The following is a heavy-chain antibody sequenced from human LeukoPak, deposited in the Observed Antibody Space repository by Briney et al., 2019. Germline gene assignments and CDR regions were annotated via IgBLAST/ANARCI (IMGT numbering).Heavy chain of an antibody. V-gene: IGHV1-69*13. CDR3: ARDRMTGRYCSSTSCLSLIDY. Sequence: SAKVSCKASGGTFSSYAISWVRQAPGQGLEWMGGIIPIFGTANYAQKFQGRVTITADESTSTAYMELSSLRSEDTAVYYCARDRMTGRYCSSTSCLSLIDYWGQGTLVTVSS. D-gene: IGHD2-2*01. J-gene: IGHJ4*02. CDR1: GGTFSSYA. CDR2: IIPIFGTA.